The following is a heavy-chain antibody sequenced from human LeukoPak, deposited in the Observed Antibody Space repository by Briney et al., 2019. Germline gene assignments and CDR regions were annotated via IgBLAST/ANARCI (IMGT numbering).Heavy chain of an antibody. D-gene: IGHD4/OR15-4a*01. V-gene: IGHV5-51*01. CDR1: GYSFTTYW. CDR2: IYPGDSDT. J-gene: IGHJ6*03. CDR3: ARGFYGGYYYYYYMDV. Sequence: GESLKISCKGSGYSFTTYWIGWVRQMPGKGLEWMGIIYPGDSDTRYSPSFQGQVTISADRSISTAYLQWSSLKASDAAMYYCARGFYGGYYYYYYMDVWGKGTTVTVSS.